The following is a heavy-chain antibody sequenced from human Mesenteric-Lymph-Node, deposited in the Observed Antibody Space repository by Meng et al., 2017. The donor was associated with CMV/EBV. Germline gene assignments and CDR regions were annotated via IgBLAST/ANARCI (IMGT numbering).Heavy chain of an antibody. CDR1: GGSVSSGSYY. Sequence: GSLRLSCTVSGGSVSSGSYYWSWIRQPPGKGLEWIGCMSYSGGTNYNSSLKSRVTFSIDMSKNQFSLKMTSVTAADTAVYYCGRGRSTSARVDSWGQGTLVTVSS. V-gene: IGHV4-61*01. D-gene: IGHD3-10*01. CDR3: GRGRSTSARVDS. CDR2: MSYSGGT. J-gene: IGHJ5*01.